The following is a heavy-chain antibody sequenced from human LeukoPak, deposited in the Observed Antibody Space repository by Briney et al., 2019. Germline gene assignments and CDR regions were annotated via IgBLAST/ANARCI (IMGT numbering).Heavy chain of an antibody. CDR2: ISGSGGST. CDR1: GFTFSSYA. Sequence: PGGSLRLSCAASGFTFSSYAMSWVRQAPGKGLEWVSAISGSGGSTYYADSVKGRFTISRDNSKNTLYLQMNSLRAEDTAVYYCAKDPRPPGIAAAGTGVEAFDIWGQGTMVTVSS. CDR3: AKDPRPPGIAAAGTGVEAFDI. D-gene: IGHD6-13*01. V-gene: IGHV3-23*01. J-gene: IGHJ3*02.